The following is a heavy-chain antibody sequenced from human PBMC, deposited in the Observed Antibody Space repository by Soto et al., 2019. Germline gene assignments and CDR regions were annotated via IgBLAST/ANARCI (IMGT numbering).Heavy chain of an antibody. D-gene: IGHD5-12*01. V-gene: IGHV4-34*01. Sequence: SETLSLTCAVYGGSFSGYYWSWIRQPPGKGLEWIGEINHSGSTNYNPSLKSRVTISVDTSKNQFSLKLSSVTAADTAVYYCARGRGDGYNFYYYYYGMDVWGQGTTVTVSS. CDR3: ARGRGDGYNFYYYYYGMDV. CDR2: INHSGST. CDR1: GGSFSGYY. J-gene: IGHJ6*02.